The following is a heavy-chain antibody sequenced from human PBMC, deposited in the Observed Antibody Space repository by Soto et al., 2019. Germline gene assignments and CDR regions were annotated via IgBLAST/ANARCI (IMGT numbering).Heavy chain of an antibody. V-gene: IGHV3-23*01. CDR1: GFTFSNYA. Sequence: GGSLRLSCAASGFTFSNYAFYWVRQAPGKGLEWVSTMSARGGSTYYADPVKGRFTISRDNSKNTLYLQMSSLRAEDTAVYYCAKGFDYYESSGYHYVPLEAFDIWGQGTMVTVSS. CDR2: MSARGGST. CDR3: AKGFDYYESSGYHYVPLEAFDI. J-gene: IGHJ3*02. D-gene: IGHD3-22*01.